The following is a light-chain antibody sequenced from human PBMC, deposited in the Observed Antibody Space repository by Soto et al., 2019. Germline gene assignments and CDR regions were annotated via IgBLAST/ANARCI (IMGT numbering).Light chain of an antibody. J-gene: IGLJ2*01. CDR1: SGHSSYA. CDR3: QTWGTGIQV. CDR2: LNSDGSH. V-gene: IGLV4-69*01. Sequence: QPVLTQSPSASASLGASGKLTCTLSSGHSSYAIAWHQQQPEKGPRYLMKLNSDGSHSKGDGIPDRFSGSSSVAERYLTISSLQSEDEADYYCQTWGTGIQVFGGGTKLTVL.